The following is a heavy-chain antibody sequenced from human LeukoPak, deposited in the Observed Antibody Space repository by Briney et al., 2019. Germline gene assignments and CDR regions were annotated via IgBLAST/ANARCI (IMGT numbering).Heavy chain of an antibody. CDR2: TRNKANSYTT. V-gene: IGHV3-72*01. CDR3: ARGQGGDFDY. J-gene: IGHJ4*02. Sequence: GSLRLSCAASGFTFSDHYMDWVRQAPGKGLEWVGRTRNKANSYTTEYAASVKGRFTISRDDSKNSLYLQMNSLKTEDTAVYYCARGQGGDFDYWGQGTLVIVSS. CDR1: GFTFSDHY. D-gene: IGHD1-26*01.